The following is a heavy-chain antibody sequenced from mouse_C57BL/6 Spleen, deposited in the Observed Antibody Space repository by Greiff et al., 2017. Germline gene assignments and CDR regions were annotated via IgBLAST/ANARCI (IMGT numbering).Heavy chain of an antibody. CDR3: AREDTTVVAFDY. Sequence: EVKLQESGGDLVKPGGSLKLSCAASGFTFSSYGMSWVRQTPDKRLEWVATISSGGSYTYYPDSVKGRFTISRDNAKNTLYLQMSSLKSEDTAMYYCAREDTTVVAFDYWGQGTTLTVSS. V-gene: IGHV5-6*01. D-gene: IGHD1-1*01. CDR1: GFTFSSYG. J-gene: IGHJ2*01. CDR2: ISSGGSYT.